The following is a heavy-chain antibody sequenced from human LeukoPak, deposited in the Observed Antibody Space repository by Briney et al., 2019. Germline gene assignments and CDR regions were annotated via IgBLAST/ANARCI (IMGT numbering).Heavy chain of an antibody. Sequence: SETLSLTCAVYGGPFSGYYWSWIRQPPGKGLEWIGEINHSGSTNYNPSLKSRVTISVDTSKNQFSLKLSSVTAADTAVYYCAREGPIFGVVLVYYYYMDVWGKGTTVTVSS. V-gene: IGHV4-34*01. CDR2: INHSGST. J-gene: IGHJ6*03. CDR1: GGPFSGYY. D-gene: IGHD3-3*01. CDR3: AREGPIFGVVLVYYYYMDV.